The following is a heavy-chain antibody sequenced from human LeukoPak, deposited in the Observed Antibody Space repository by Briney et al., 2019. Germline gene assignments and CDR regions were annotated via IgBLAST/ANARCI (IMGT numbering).Heavy chain of an antibody. CDR1: GFTFSSYG. Sequence: PGGSLRLSCAASGFTFSSYGMHWVRQAPGKGLEWVAVISFDGSNKYYSDSVKGRFTISRDNSKSTLFLQMNSLRAEDTAMYYCARDSMITFGGVIAYWGQGTLVTVSS. J-gene: IGHJ4*02. D-gene: IGHD3-16*02. V-gene: IGHV3-30*19. CDR2: ISFDGSNK. CDR3: ARDSMITFGGVIAY.